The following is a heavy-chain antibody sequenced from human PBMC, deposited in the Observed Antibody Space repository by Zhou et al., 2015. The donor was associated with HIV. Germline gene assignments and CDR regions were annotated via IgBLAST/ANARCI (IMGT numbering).Heavy chain of an antibody. CDR3: ARDQYYYDSSGYPKVPGSYYFDY. D-gene: IGHD3-22*01. J-gene: IGHJ4*02. CDR2: IIPIFGTA. Sequence: QVQLVQSGAEVKKPGSSVKVSCKASGGTFSSYAISWVRQAPGQGLEWMGGIIPIFGTANYAQKFQGRVTITADESTSTAYMELSSLRSEDTAVYYCARDQYYYDSSGYPKVPGSYYFDYWGQGTLVTVSS. V-gene: IGHV1-69*12. CDR1: GGTFSSYA.